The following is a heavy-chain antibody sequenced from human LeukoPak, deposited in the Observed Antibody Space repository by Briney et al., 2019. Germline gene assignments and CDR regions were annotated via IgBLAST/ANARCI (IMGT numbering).Heavy chain of an antibody. CDR2: ISGSGGST. Sequence: GGSLRLSCAASGFTFSSYAMSWVRQAPGKGLEWVSAISGSGGSTYYADSVEGRFTISRDNSKNTLYLQMNSLRAEDTAVYYCAKDRGGTVVGLDYWGQGTLVTVSS. J-gene: IGHJ4*02. V-gene: IGHV3-23*01. D-gene: IGHD4-23*01. CDR3: AKDRGGTVVGLDY. CDR1: GFTFSSYA.